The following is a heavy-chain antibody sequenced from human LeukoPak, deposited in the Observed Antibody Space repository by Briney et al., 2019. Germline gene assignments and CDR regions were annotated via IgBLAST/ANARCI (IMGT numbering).Heavy chain of an antibody. D-gene: IGHD5/OR15-5a*01. CDR3: ARSVWGYQFDP. Sequence: PSETLSLTCTVSSGSISSYYWTWIRQPPGKGLEWIGYFHYSGSTNYNPSLKSRVTISVDTSKNQFSLKLRSVTAADTAVCYCARSVWGYQFDPWGQGTLVTVSS. CDR1: SGSISSYY. V-gene: IGHV4-59*01. J-gene: IGHJ5*02. CDR2: FHYSGST.